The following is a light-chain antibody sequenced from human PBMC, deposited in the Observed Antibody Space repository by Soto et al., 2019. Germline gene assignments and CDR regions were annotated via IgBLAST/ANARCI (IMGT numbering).Light chain of an antibody. J-gene: IGKJ4*01. CDR2: DAS. Sequence: EIVLTQSPATLSLSPGERATLSCRASQSVGTNLAWYQQKPGQAPRFLIYDASNRATGIPARFSGGGSGTDFTLTISSLDPEDFAVYYCQHRKNWPLTFGGGTKVEIK. CDR1: QSVGTN. V-gene: IGKV3-11*01. CDR3: QHRKNWPLT.